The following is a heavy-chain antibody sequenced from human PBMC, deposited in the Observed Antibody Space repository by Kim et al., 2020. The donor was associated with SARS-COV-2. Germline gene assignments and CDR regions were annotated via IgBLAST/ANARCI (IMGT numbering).Heavy chain of an antibody. CDR1: GFSFRSYD. CDR3: ARSLSRGAFDV. CDR2: IGIADNT. Sequence: GGSLRLSCAASGFSFRSYDLHWVRRTTGEGLEWVSAIGIADNTYYADSVKGRFTISRDNAKNSFFLQMNSLRAGDAAVYYCARSLSRGAFDVWGQGTMVTVSS. J-gene: IGHJ3*01. V-gene: IGHV3-13*04. D-gene: IGHD6-13*01.